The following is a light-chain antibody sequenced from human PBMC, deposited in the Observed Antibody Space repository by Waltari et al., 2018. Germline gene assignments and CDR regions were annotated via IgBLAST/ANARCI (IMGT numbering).Light chain of an antibody. Sequence: EIVLTQSPGTLSLSPGERATLSCRASQSVNVNYLAWYQQKFGQPPRLLIYGASNRAAGIPDRFSGSGSGTDFTLTISRLEPEDSAVYYCQQYGDGSFTFGQGTKLEI. V-gene: IGKV3-20*01. CDR2: GAS. J-gene: IGKJ2*01. CDR3: QQYGDGSFT. CDR1: QSVNVNY.